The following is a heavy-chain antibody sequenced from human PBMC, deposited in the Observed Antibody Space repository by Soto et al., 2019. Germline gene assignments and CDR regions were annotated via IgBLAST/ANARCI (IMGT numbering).Heavy chain of an antibody. CDR2: ISAYNGNT. Sequence: VQLVQSGAEVKKPGASVKVSCKASGYTFTSYGISWVRQAPGQGREWMGWISAYNGNTNYAQKLQGRVTMTTDTATTTAYLELRSLRDDDTAVYYCARERDGDYVHYFDYWGQGTLVTVS. V-gene: IGHV1-18*01. D-gene: IGHD4-17*01. J-gene: IGHJ4*02. CDR3: ARERDGDYVHYFDY. CDR1: GYTFTSYG.